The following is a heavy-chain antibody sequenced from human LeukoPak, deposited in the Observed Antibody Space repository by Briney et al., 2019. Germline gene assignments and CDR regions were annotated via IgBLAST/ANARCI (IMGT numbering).Heavy chain of an antibody. Sequence: GASVKVSCKASGFTFTSYGISWVRQAPGQGLEWMGWISAYNGNTNYAQKLQGRVTMTTDTSTSTAYMELRSLRSDDTAVYYCASGYCGSTSCLSSDAFDIWGQGTMVTVSS. V-gene: IGHV1-18*01. CDR1: GFTFTSYG. J-gene: IGHJ3*02. D-gene: IGHD2-2*01. CDR2: ISAYNGNT. CDR3: ASGYCGSTSCLSSDAFDI.